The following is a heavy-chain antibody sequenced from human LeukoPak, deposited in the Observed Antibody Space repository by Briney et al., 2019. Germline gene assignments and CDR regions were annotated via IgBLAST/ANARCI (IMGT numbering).Heavy chain of an antibody. D-gene: IGHD6-19*01. Sequence: PGGSLRLSCAASGFTFSSYAMSWVRQAPGKGLEWVSAISGGGSSTYYAVSVKGRFTISRDNSKNTVYMQMNSLRAEDTAVYYCAKDRIAVAGPDAFDIWGQGTMVTVSS. CDR3: AKDRIAVAGPDAFDI. CDR2: ISGGGSST. V-gene: IGHV3-23*01. CDR1: GFTFSSYA. J-gene: IGHJ3*02.